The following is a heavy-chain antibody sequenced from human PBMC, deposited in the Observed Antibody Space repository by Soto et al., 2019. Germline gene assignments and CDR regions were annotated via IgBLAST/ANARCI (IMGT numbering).Heavy chain of an antibody. CDR1: GGSISSGDYY. V-gene: IGHV4-30-4*01. CDR3: ARDQGYCSGGSCYGETYYYYGMDV. Sequence: SETLSLTCTVSGGSISSGDYYWSWIRQPPGKGLEWIGYIYYSGSTYYNPSLKSRVTISVDTSKNQFSLKLSSVTAADTAVYYCARDQGYCSGGSCYGETYYYYGMDVWGQGTTVTVSS. D-gene: IGHD2-15*01. CDR2: IYYSGST. J-gene: IGHJ6*02.